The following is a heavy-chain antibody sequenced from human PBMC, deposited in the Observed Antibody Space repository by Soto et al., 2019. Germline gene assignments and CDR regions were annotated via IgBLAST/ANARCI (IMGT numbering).Heavy chain of an antibody. V-gene: IGHV3-23*01. CDR2: LSDNGGHT. CDR3: AKYSQSVLESAVTVYGMHV. D-gene: IGHD6-13*01. Sequence: CAESKFTLSGMARPWVRQAPGKGLEWVSTLSDNGGHTYYADSVKGRFTISRDNSKNTLYLQMNSLRAEDTAVYYCAKYSQSVLESAVTVYGMHVWGQGSTV. J-gene: IGHJ6*02. CDR1: KFTLSGMA.